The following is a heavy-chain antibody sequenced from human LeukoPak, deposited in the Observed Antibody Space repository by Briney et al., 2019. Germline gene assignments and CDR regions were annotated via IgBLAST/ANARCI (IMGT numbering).Heavy chain of an antibody. V-gene: IGHV3-30-3*01. J-gene: IGHJ4*02. D-gene: IGHD6-13*01. CDR1: GFTFSRHA. CDR3: AREGKNIAAPFDY. CDR2: ISYDGSNK. Sequence: QPGGSLRLSCAASGFTFSRHAMHWVRQAPGKGLEWVAVISYDGSNKYYAESVKGRFTISRDNSKNTLYLQMNSLRAEDTAVYYCAREGKNIAAPFDYWGQGTLVTVSS.